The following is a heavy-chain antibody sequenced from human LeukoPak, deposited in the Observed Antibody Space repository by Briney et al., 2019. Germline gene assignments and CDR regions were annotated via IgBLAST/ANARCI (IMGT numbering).Heavy chain of an antibody. CDR1: GGSISIGYY. CDR2: IYHTGNT. Sequence: SETLSLTCTVSGGSISIGYYWAWIRQPPGKGLEWIASIYHTGNTFFNPSLRSRVSISVDTSKNQFSLNVTSVTAAGTAVYYCARVPPYRAFEIWGQGTMVAVSS. V-gene: IGHV4-38-2*02. J-gene: IGHJ3*02. D-gene: IGHD3-16*02. CDR3: ARVPPYRAFEI.